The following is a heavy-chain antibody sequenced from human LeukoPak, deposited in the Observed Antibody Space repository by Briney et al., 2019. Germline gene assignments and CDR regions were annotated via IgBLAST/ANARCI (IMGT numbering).Heavy chain of an antibody. CDR2: ISKSSSYI. V-gene: IGHV3-21*01. CDR1: GFTFSSYS. CDR3: ASSYCSGGSCYAFDY. J-gene: IGHJ4*02. D-gene: IGHD2-15*01. Sequence: PGGSLRLSCAASGFTFSSYSMNCVRQAPGKGLEWVSCISKSSSYIDYAGSVKGRFTISRDNAKNSLYLQMNSLRAEDTAVYYCASSYCSGGSCYAFDYWGQGTLVTVSS.